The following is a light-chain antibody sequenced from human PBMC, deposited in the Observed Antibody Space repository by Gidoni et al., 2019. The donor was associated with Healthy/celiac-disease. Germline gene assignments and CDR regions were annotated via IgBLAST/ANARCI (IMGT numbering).Light chain of an antibody. CDR1: QSVSSN. Sequence: EIVMTQSPATLSVSPGERATLSCRASQSVSSNLAWYQQKPGQAPRLLIYGASTRATGIPARFSGSGSGTEFTLTISSLQSEDFAFYYCQQYNNWPPMYTFGQXTKLEIK. J-gene: IGKJ2*01. CDR3: QQYNNWPPMYT. V-gene: IGKV3-15*01. CDR2: GAS.